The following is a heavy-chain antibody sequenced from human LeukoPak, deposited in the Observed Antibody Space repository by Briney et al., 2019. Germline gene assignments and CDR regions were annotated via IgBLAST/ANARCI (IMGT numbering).Heavy chain of an antibody. CDR1: GYSFTTYW. Sequence: GESLKISCKGSGYSFTTYWIGWVRQMPGKGLEWMGIIYPGDSDTRYSPSFQGHVTISADRSINTAYLQWRSLKGSDTAMYYCARHAAEIIPVSPLDYWGQGTLVTVSS. D-gene: IGHD5/OR15-5a*01. CDR3: ARHAAEIIPVSPLDY. J-gene: IGHJ4*02. V-gene: IGHV5-51*01. CDR2: IYPGDSDT.